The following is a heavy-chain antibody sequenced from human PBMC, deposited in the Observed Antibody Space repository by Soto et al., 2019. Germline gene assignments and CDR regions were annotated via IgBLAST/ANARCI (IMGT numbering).Heavy chain of an antibody. V-gene: IGHV5-51*01. Sequence: PGESLKISCKGSGYSFTSYWIGWVRQMPGKGLEWMGIIYPGDSDTRYSPSFQGQVTISADNSKNTLYLQMNSLRAEDTAVYYCAKGFYSSSWYYWGQGTLVTVSS. CDR2: IYPGDSDT. J-gene: IGHJ4*02. CDR3: AKGFYSSSWYY. D-gene: IGHD6-13*01. CDR1: GYSFTSYW.